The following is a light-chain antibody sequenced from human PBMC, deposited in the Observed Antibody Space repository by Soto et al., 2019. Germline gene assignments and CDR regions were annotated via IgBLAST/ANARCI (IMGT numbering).Light chain of an antibody. CDR2: GAS. V-gene: IGKV3-11*01. CDR3: QQRTDWSMT. J-gene: IGKJ5*01. Sequence: EIVLTQSPATLSLSPGERATLSCRASQSVSSYLAWYQQRPGQAPRLLIYGASNRATGIPARFSGSGSGTDFTLTISSLAAEDFAVYYCQQRTDWSMTFGQGTRLEIK. CDR1: QSVSSY.